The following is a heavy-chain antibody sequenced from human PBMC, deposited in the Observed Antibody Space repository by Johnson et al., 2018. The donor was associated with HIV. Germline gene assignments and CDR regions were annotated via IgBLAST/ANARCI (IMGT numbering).Heavy chain of an antibody. CDR3: ARDPRGEAMALDAFDI. CDR1: GFTFDDYG. CDR2: INWNGGST. Sequence: VQLVESGGAVVQPGGSLRLSCAASGFTFDDYGMSWVRQAPGKGLEWVSGINWNGGSTYYAYSVKGRFTISRDNSKNTLYLQMNSLRAEDTAVYYCARDPRGEAMALDAFDIWGQGTMVTVSS. V-gene: IGHV3-20*04. D-gene: IGHD5-18*01. J-gene: IGHJ3*02.